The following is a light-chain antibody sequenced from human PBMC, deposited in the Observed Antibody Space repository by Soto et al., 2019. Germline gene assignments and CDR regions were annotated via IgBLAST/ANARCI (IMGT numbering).Light chain of an antibody. V-gene: IGLV2-14*01. J-gene: IGLJ1*01. CDR2: EVT. CDR3: SSYTTSSTRV. CDR1: SSDVGIYNY. Sequence: QSALTQPASVSGSPGQSIAISCTGSSSDVGIYNYVSWYQQHPGKVPKLIIYEVTNRPSGVSNRFSGSKSGNTASLTISGLHAEDEADYYCSSYTTSSTRVFGTGTKV.